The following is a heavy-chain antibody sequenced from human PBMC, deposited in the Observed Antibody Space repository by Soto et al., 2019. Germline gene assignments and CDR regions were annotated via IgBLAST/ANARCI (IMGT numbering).Heavy chain of an antibody. Sequence: QLQLQESGSGLVKPSQTLSLTCAVSGGSISSGGYSWSWIRQPPGKGLEWIGYIYHSGSTYYNPSLKSRVTISVPRSNNHCSLKLNSVTATDTPVYYCARFYGDHTNWFAPWGQGTLVTVSS. D-gene: IGHD4-17*01. CDR2: IYHSGST. CDR1: GGSISSGGYS. V-gene: IGHV4-30-2*01. CDR3: ARFYGDHTNWFAP. J-gene: IGHJ5*02.